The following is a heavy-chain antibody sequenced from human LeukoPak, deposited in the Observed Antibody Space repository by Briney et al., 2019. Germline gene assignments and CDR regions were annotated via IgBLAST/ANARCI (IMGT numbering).Heavy chain of an antibody. Sequence: TGGSLRLSCAASGFTFSSYGMHWVRQAPGKGLEWVAVIWYDGSNKYYADSVKGRFTISRDNSKNTLYLQMNSLRAEDTAVYYCARVALPSTDFWSGYTFDYWGQGTLVTVSS. CDR1: GFTFSSYG. D-gene: IGHD3-3*01. CDR3: ARVALPSTDFWSGYTFDY. V-gene: IGHV3-33*01. J-gene: IGHJ4*02. CDR2: IWYDGSNK.